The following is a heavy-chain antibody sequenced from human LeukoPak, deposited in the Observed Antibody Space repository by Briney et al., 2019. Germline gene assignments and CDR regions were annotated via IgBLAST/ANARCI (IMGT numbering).Heavy chain of an antibody. CDR3: ARGQGDQMAGNFDY. D-gene: IGHD2-21*02. Sequence: KPSQTLSLTCTVSGGSISSGDYYWRWIRQPPGKGLEWIGYISYSGSTYYNPSLKSRVTISVDTSKNQFSLKLSSVTAADTAVYYCARGQGDQMAGNFDYWGQGTLVTVSS. J-gene: IGHJ4*02. CDR1: GGSISSGDYY. V-gene: IGHV4-30-4*01. CDR2: ISYSGST.